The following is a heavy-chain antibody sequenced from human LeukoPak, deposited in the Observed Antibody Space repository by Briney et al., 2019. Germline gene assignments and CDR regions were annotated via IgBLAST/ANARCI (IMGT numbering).Heavy chain of an antibody. Sequence: SETLSLTCAVYGGSFSGYYWSWIRQPPGKGLEWIGEINHSGSTNYNPSLKSRVTISVDTSKNQFSLMLSSVTAADSAVYYCARGLLGGYNPFYFDYWGQGTLVTVSS. J-gene: IGHJ4*02. CDR2: INHSGST. V-gene: IGHV4-34*01. CDR3: ARGLLGGYNPFYFDY. D-gene: IGHD5-24*01. CDR1: GGSFSGYY.